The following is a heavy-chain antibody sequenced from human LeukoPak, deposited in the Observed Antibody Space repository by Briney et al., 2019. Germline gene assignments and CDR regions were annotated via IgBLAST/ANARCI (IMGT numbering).Heavy chain of an antibody. CDR1: GGSFSGYY. CDR2: INHSGST. CDR3: ARFTVVTHGFDY. J-gene: IGHJ4*02. V-gene: IGHV4-34*01. Sequence: PSETLSLTCAVYGGSFSGYYWSWIRQPPGQGLEWIGEINHSGSTNYNPSLKSRVIISVDTSKNQFSLKLSSVTAEDTAVYYCARFTVVTHGFDYWGQGTLVTVSS. D-gene: IGHD4-23*01.